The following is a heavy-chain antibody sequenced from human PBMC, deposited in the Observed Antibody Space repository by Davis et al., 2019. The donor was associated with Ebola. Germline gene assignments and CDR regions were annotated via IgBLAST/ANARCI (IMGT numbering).Heavy chain of an antibody. V-gene: IGHV3-23*01. CDR3: AKGWGNDAFDI. CDR2: ISGSGGRT. D-gene: IGHD2-8*02. CDR1: EFTFIIFA. Sequence: PGGSLRLSCAASEFTFIIFAMSWVRQAPGKGLEWVSAISGSGGRTYYADSVKGRFTISRDNSKNTLYLQMNSLRAEETAVYYCAKGWGNDAFDIWGKGTMVTVSS. J-gene: IGHJ3*02.